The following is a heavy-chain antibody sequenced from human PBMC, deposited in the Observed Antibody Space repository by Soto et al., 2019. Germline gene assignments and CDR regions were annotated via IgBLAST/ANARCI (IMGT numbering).Heavy chain of an antibody. Sequence: GGSLRLSCAASGFTFGSYAMSWVRQAPGKGPEWVSAISGNSGSIYYADSVRGRFTIFRDNSKNTLYMQMNSLRAEDTALYYCAKGATSKSSESWGQGTLVTVSS. V-gene: IGHV3-23*01. CDR3: AKGATSKSSES. CDR1: GFTFGSYA. D-gene: IGHD5-12*01. J-gene: IGHJ5*02. CDR2: ISGNSGSI.